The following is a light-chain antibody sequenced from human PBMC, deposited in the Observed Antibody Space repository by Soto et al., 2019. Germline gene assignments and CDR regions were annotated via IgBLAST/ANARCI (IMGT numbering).Light chain of an antibody. V-gene: IGKV3-11*01. J-gene: IGKJ5*01. CDR1: QSVSSY. CDR2: DTS. Sequence: IVLAQSPATLSLSPGERATLSCRASQSVSSYLAWYQQKPGQAPRLLIYDTSNRAADIPARFSGSGSGTDFTLTISSLEPEDFAVYFCQQFGSSFITFGQGTRLEIK. CDR3: QQFGSSFIT.